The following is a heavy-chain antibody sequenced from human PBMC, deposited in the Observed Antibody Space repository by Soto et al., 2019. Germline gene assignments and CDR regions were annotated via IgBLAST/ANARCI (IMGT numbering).Heavy chain of an antibody. J-gene: IGHJ6*02. CDR3: ARLDCSGCSCYYYYGMDV. Sequence: EVQLVEAGGGLVQPGGSLRLSCAASGFTVSSNYMSWVRQAPGKGLEWVSVIYSGGSTYYADSVKGRFTISRDNSKNTLYLQMNSLRAEDTAVYYCARLDCSGCSCYYYYGMDVWGQGTTVTVSS. V-gene: IGHV3-66*01. CDR2: IYSGGST. D-gene: IGHD2-15*01. CDR1: GFTVSSNY.